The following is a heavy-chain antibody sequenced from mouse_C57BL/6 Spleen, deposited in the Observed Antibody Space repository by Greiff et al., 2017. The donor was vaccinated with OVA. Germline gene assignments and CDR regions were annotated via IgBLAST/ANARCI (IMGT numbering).Heavy chain of an antibody. D-gene: IGHD2-2*01. V-gene: IGHV1-55*01. J-gene: IGHJ1*03. CDR1: GYTFTSYW. Sequence: VQLQQPGAELVKPGASVKMSCKASGYTFTSYWITWVKQRPGQGLEWIGDIYPGSGSTNYNEKFKSKATLTVDTSSSTAYMQLSGLTSEDSAVYYCARYYGYDPYWYFDVWGTGTTVTVSS. CDR2: IYPGSGST. CDR3: ARYYGYDPYWYFDV.